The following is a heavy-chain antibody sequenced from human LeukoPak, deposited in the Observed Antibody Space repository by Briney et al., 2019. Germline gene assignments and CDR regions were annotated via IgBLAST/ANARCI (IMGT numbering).Heavy chain of an antibody. V-gene: IGHV4-39*01. J-gene: IGHJ4*02. Sequence: SETLSLTCTVSGDSISSSNYYWTWVRQPPGKGLEWIVTIHHSGTTYYSPSLKSRVTISADTPNNQSSLKLTFVSAADTAVYYCARYSRSTGFDSWGQGTQVTVSS. D-gene: IGHD4-11*01. CDR3: ARYSRSTGFDS. CDR1: GDSISSSNYY. CDR2: IHHSGTT.